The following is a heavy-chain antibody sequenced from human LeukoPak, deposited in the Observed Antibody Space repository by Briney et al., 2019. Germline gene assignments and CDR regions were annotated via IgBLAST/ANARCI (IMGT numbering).Heavy chain of an antibody. D-gene: IGHD3-10*01. CDR1: GFTFSSYE. CDR2: ISSSSSYI. CDR3: ARDAAVVSSGSYYIWWFDP. J-gene: IGHJ5*02. Sequence: GGSLRLSCAASGFTFSSYEMNWVRQAPGKGLEWVSSISSSSSYIYYADSVKGRFTISRDNAKNSLYLQMNSLRAEDTAVYYCARDAAVVSSGSYYIWWFDPWGQGTLVTVSS. V-gene: IGHV3-21*01.